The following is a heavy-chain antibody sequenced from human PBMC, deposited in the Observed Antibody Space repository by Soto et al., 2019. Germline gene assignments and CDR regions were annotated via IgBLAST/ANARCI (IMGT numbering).Heavy chain of an antibody. CDR2: INPSGGST. D-gene: IGHD2-15*01. V-gene: IGHV1-46*01. Sequence: ASMKVSCKSSGDTFASRWMHWVRQAPGQGLEWMGVINPSGGSTRYAQKFRGRVTMTRDTSTSTDYLELSSMRSDDTAVYYCARAQSATCSGFSSWWLDPWG. CDR1: GDTFASRW. CDR3: ARAQSATCSGFSSWWLDP. J-gene: IGHJ5*02.